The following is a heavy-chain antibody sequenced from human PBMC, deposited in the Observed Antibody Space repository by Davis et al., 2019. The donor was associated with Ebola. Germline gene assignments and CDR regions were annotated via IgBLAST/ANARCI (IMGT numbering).Heavy chain of an antibody. J-gene: IGHJ5*02. CDR2: INPGKGKR. D-gene: IGHD2-15*01. CDR1: GYTFTSFA. CDR3: VRVGGGWPNELFDP. Sequence: ASVKVSCKASGYTFTSFAMHWVRQAPGHRPEWMGWINPGKGKREYSQKFQGRVTITSDTSASTVYLELSSLKYEDTAVYYCVRVGGGWPNELFDPWGQGTLVTVSS. V-gene: IGHV1-3*01.